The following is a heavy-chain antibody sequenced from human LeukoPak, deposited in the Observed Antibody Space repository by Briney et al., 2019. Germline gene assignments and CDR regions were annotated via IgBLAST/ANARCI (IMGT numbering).Heavy chain of an antibody. Sequence: MASETLSLTCTVSGGSISNFYCTWIRQPPGEGREWIGFISYNGRTTNYTPSLTSRVTMSVATSYNQFSLSLSSVAASDTAIYYCARHSGASPHYFDYWGQGALVTVSS. D-gene: IGHD1-26*01. CDR3: ARHSGASPHYFDY. CDR2: ISYNGRTT. CDR1: GGSISNFY. J-gene: IGHJ4*02. V-gene: IGHV4-59*08.